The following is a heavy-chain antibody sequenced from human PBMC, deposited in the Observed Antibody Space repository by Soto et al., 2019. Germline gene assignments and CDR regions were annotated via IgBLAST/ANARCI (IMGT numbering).Heavy chain of an antibody. CDR2: IYYSGST. J-gene: IGHJ6*02. D-gene: IGHD3-16*02. CDR3: ARRRGYRRDQSLYYAMDV. V-gene: IGHV4-31*03. CDR1: GGSISSGGYS. Sequence: QVQLQESGPGLVKPSQTLSLTCTVSGGSISSGGYSWSWIRQHPGKGLEWIGYIYYSGSTDYNPSLNSRVTISVDTSKNQFSLKLSSVTAADTAVYYCARRRGYRRDQSLYYAMDVWCQGTTVTVSS.